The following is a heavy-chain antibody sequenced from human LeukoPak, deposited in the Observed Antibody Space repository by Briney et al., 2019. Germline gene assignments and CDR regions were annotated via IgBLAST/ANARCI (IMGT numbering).Heavy chain of an antibody. Sequence: GGSLRLSCAASGFTFSSYAMHWVRQAPGKGLEWVAVISYDGSNKYYADSVKGRFTISRDNSKNTLYLQMNSLRAEDTAVYYCARVRSRFCAHVAPAAILPDYWGQGTLVTVSS. D-gene: IGHD2-2*02. CDR1: GFTFSSYA. CDR2: ISYDGSNK. V-gene: IGHV3-30-3*01. CDR3: ARVRSRFCAHVAPAAILPDY. J-gene: IGHJ4*02.